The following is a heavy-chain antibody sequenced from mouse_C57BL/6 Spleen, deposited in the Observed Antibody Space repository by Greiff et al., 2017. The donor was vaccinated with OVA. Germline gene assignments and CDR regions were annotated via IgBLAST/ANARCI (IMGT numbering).Heavy chain of an antibody. CDR2: ISSGSSTI. D-gene: IGHD3-3*01. CDR1: GFTFSDYG. V-gene: IGHV5-17*01. J-gene: IGHJ4*01. Sequence: ELHLVESGGGLVKPGGSLKLSCAASGFTFSDYGMHWVRQAPEKGLEWVAYISSGSSTIYYADTVKGRFTISRDNAKNTLFLQMTSLRSEDTAMYYCAREGLYAMDYWGQGTSVTVSS. CDR3: AREGLYAMDY.